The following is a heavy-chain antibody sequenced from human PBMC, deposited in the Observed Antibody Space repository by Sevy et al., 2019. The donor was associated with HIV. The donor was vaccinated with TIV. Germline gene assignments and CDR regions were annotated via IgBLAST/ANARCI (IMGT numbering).Heavy chain of an antibody. D-gene: IGHD3-16*01. CDR2: ISGSSSAI. V-gene: IGHV3-11*01. CDR1: GFTFSDYY. Sequence: GGSLRLSCAASGFTFSDYYMSWIRQAPGKGLEWISYISGSSSAIVYADSVKGRFAISRNNAKNSLYLHMDNLRADDTAVYFCVGRPYSSAYSWSYHFDYWGQGTLVTVSS. J-gene: IGHJ4*02. CDR3: VGRPYSSAYSWSYHFDY.